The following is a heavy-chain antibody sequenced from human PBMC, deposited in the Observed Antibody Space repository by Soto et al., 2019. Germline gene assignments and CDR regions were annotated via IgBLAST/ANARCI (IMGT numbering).Heavy chain of an antibody. V-gene: IGHV4-30-2*01. D-gene: IGHD2-2*01. CDR1: GGSISSGGYS. CDR3: ATVPDY. Sequence: QLQLQESGSGLVKPSQTLSLTCAVSGGSISSGGYSWSWIRQPPGKGLEWIGYMYHSGSTYFNPSRTSRVTISIDRSKNQSSLKLSSVTAADTAVYYCATVPDYWGQGILVTVSS. J-gene: IGHJ4*02. CDR2: MYHSGST.